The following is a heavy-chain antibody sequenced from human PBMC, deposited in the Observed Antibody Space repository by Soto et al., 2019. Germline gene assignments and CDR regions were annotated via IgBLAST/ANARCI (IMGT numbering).Heavy chain of an antibody. CDR2: IIPILGIA. CDR3: ARDQSIVVVVADDWYFDL. J-gene: IGHJ2*01. CDR1: GGTFSSYT. D-gene: IGHD2-15*01. Sequence: QVQLVQSGAEVKKPGSSVKVSCKASGGTFSSYTISWVRQAPGQGLEWMGRIIPILGIANYAQKFQGRVTITADKTTSTAYMELSSLRPEDTAVYYCARDQSIVVVVADDWYFDLWGRGTLVTVSS. V-gene: IGHV1-69*08.